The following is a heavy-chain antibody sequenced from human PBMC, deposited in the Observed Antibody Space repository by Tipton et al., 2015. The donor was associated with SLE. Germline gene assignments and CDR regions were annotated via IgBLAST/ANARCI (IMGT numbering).Heavy chain of an antibody. D-gene: IGHD3-22*01. CDR2: IFHTGSA. Sequence: TLSLICVVSGASISTEGYSWSWIRQPPGKGLEWIGCIFHTGSAYYNPSLRSRLTISLDRSNNQFSLKVNSMTAADTAVYHCARGYYESNGYYSFDYWGLGALVTVSS. J-gene: IGHJ4*02. CDR1: GASISTEGYS. V-gene: IGHV4-30-2*01. CDR3: ARGYYESNGYYSFDY.